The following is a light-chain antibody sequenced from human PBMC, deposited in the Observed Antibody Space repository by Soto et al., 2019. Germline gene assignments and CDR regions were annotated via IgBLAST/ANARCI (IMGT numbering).Light chain of an antibody. CDR3: QQYDNWPPVT. CDR2: HAS. Sequence: EIVMTQSPATLSVSPGERSTLSCRASQNIRRNLAWYQQKPGQAPRLLIYHASTRATGIPARFTGGGSGTEFTLTISSLQSEDFAGYYCQQYDNWPPVTFGGGTQVEIQ. CDR1: QNIRRN. V-gene: IGKV3-15*01. J-gene: IGKJ4*01.